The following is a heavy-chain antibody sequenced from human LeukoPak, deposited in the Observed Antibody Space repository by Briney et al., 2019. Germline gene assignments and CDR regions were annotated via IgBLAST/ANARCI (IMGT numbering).Heavy chain of an antibody. V-gene: IGHV3-48*03. Sequence: GGSLRLSCAASGFTFSSYEMNWVRQAPGKGLEWVSYISSSGSTIYYADSVKGRFTISRDNAKNSLYPQMNSLRAEDTAVYYCARGYDYGGNVNYWGQGTLVTVSS. CDR1: GFTFSSYE. CDR3: ARGYDYGGNVNY. D-gene: IGHD4-23*01. CDR2: ISSSGSTI. J-gene: IGHJ4*02.